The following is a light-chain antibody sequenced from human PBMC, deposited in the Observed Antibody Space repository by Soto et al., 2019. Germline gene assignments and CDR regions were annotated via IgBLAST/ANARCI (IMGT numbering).Light chain of an antibody. CDR2: NND. CDR3: ATWDDRQSGRV. CDR1: TANIGKNF. J-gene: IGLJ1*01. V-gene: IGLV1-47*02. Sequence: QSVVTQPPSASGTPGQRVTVSCSGNTANIGKNFVYWYQQLPGTAPRLLIYNNDRRPSGVPDRFSGSKSGTSASLAISGLRSEDEDDYYCATWDDRQSGRVFGTGTKVTVL.